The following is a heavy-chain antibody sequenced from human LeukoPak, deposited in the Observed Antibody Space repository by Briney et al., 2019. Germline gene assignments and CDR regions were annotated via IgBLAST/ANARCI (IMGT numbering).Heavy chain of an antibody. CDR1: GGSISSYY. CDR3: ARSQHHFDI. V-gene: IGHV4-59*08. CDR2: IYYSGST. Sequence: PSETLSLTCTVSGGSISSYYWSWIRQPPGKGLEWIGYIYYSGSTNYNPSLKSRVTISVDTSKNQFSLKLSSVAAADTAVYYCARSQHHFDIWGQGTMVTVSS. J-gene: IGHJ3*02.